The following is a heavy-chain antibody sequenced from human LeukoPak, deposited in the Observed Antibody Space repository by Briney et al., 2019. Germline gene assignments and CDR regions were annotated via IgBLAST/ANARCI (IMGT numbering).Heavy chain of an antibody. Sequence: SVKVSCKASGGTFSSYAISWVRQAPGQGLEWMGGIIPIFGTANYAQKFQGRVTITADESTSTAYMELSSLRSEDTAVYYCARVVVPAAMGYYYYGMDVWGQGTTVTVSS. V-gene: IGHV1-69*13. CDR1: GGTFSSYA. J-gene: IGHJ6*02. CDR3: ARVVVPAAMGYYYYGMDV. CDR2: IIPIFGTA. D-gene: IGHD2-2*01.